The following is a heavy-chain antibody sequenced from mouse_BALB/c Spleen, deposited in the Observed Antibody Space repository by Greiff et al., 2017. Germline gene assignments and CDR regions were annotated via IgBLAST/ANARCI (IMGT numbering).Heavy chain of an antibody. D-gene: IGHD2-13*01. CDR1: GYSFTSCYF. CDR3: ARDGEGTWLAY. Sequence: EVQLQQSGPGLVKPSQSLSLTCSVSGYSFTSCYFRYWIRQPPGNLLEWMGYISYDGSNNYNPSLKNRIPITRDTSKNLFFLKLNSVTTEDTATYYCARDGEGTWLAYWGQGTLVTVSA. CDR2: ISYDGSN. V-gene: IGHV3-6*02. J-gene: IGHJ3*01.